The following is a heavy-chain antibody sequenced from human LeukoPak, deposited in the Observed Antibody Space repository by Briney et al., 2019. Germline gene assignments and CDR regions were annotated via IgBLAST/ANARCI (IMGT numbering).Heavy chain of an antibody. V-gene: IGHV3-7*03. Sequence: GGSLRLSCAASGFTFSSYWMSWVRQAPGKGLEWVANIKQDGSEKYYVDSVKGRFTISRDNAKNSLYLQMNSLRAEDTAVYYCAKANYDYVWGGLFDYWGQGTLVTVSS. CDR2: IKQDGSEK. D-gene: IGHD3-16*01. J-gene: IGHJ4*02. CDR3: AKANYDYVWGGLFDY. CDR1: GFTFSSYW.